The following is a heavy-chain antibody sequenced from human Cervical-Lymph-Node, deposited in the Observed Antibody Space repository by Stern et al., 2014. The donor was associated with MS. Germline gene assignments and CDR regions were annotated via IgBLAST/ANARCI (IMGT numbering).Heavy chain of an antibody. CDR1: GFTVTNNY. D-gene: IGHD2-21*02. CDR3: ARGGGDWNAFAI. Sequence: VQLEESGGGLIQPGGSLRLSCAASGFTVTNNYMSWVRQAPGRGLEWVSVIYSDGRTNYADSVKGRFTISRDTSKNTVFLQMNGLRAEDTAVYYCARGGGDWNAFAIWGQGTTITVSS. V-gene: IGHV3-53*01. CDR2: IYSDGRT. J-gene: IGHJ3*02.